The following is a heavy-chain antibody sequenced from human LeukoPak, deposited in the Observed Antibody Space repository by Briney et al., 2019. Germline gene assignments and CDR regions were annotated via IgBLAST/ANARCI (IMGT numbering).Heavy chain of an antibody. CDR1: GFTFSGSA. Sequence: PGGSLRLSCAASGFTFSGSAMHWVRQASGKGLEWVGRIRSKANSYATAYAASVKGRFTISRDDSKNTAYLQMNSLKTEDTAVYYCTTWNLYCSGGSCYDYWGQGTLVTVSS. CDR2: IRSKANSYAT. D-gene: IGHD2-15*01. CDR3: TTWNLYCSGGSCYDY. V-gene: IGHV3-73*01. J-gene: IGHJ4*02.